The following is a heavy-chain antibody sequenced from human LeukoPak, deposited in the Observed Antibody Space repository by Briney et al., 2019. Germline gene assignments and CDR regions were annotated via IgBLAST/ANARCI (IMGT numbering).Heavy chain of an antibody. D-gene: IGHD6-13*01. J-gene: IGHJ4*02. CDR2: INHSGST. V-gene: IGHV4-34*01. CDR3: ARESSWSFDY. Sequence: SETLSLTCAAYGGSFSGYYWSWIRQPPGKGLEWIGEINHSGSTNYNPSLKSRVTISVDTSKNQFSLKLSSVTAADTAVYYCARESSWSFDYWGQGTLVTVSS. CDR1: GGSFSGYY.